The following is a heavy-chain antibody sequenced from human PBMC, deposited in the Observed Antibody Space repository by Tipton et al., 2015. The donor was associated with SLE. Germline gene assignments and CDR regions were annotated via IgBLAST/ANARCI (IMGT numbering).Heavy chain of an antibody. J-gene: IGHJ4*02. V-gene: IGHV3-74*01. Sequence: SLRLSCAASGFTFSNYWMHWVRQTPGKGLVWVSRISGDGTVTTSADSVKGRFTISRDNSKNTLFLQMSSLRTEDTAVYYCAKDDSMRVVVNAVGGVGIDFWGQGTLVSVSS. CDR2: ISGDGTVT. D-gene: IGHD3-22*01. CDR1: GFTFSNYW. CDR3: AKDDSMRVVVNAVGGVGIDF.